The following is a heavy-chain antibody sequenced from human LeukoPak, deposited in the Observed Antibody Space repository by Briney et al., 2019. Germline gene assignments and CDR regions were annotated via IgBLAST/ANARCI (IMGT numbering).Heavy chain of an antibody. V-gene: IGHV4-31*03. CDR2: IYYSGST. J-gene: IGHJ4*02. D-gene: IGHD6-13*01. CDR1: GGSISSGGYY. Sequence: SETLSLTCTVSGGSISSGGYYWSWIRQHPGKGLEWIGYIYYSGSTYYNPSLKSRVTISVDTSKNQFSLKLSSLTAADTAVYYCAKWRAQYSSSWTPLRAYFDYWGQGTLVTVSS. CDR3: AKWRAQYSSSWTPLRAYFDY.